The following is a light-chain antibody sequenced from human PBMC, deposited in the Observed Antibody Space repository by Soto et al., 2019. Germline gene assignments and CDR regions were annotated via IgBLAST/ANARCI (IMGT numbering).Light chain of an antibody. CDR2: TTN. Sequence: QSVLTQPPSASGTPGQRVTISCSGSTSTIGSKTLNWYQQLPGSAPKLLIYTTNQRPSGVPDRFSASTSGTSASLAITGLQAEDEADYYCQSYDSTLSGSRVFGGGTKLTVL. J-gene: IGLJ3*02. V-gene: IGLV1-44*01. CDR1: TSTIGSKT. CDR3: QSYDSTLSGSRV.